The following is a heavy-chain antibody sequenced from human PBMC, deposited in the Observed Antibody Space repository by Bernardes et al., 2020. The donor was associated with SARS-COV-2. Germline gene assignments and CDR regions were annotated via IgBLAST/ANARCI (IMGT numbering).Heavy chain of an antibody. CDR2: FSGGGTTI. D-gene: IGHD5-18*01. J-gene: IGHJ4*02. CDR3: ARELSRGYNYGLVY. CDR1: GFPFSSYS. V-gene: IGHV3-48*01. Sequence: GGSLRLSFSVPGFPFSSYSRNWVRQAPGKGRGWVSFFSGGGTTIYYADSVTGRFTISRDNAKNSLHLQMNSLRAEDTAVYYCARELSRGYNYGLVYWGQGTLVTVSS.